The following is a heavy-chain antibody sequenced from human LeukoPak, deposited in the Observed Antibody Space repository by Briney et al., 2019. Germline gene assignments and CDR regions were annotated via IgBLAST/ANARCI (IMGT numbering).Heavy chain of an antibody. CDR3: ARSRRNYYDSSGFN. CDR2: IIPILGIA. D-gene: IGHD3-22*01. J-gene: IGHJ4*02. Sequence: SVKVSCKASGGTFSSYAISWVRQAPGQGLEWMGRIIPILGIANYAQKFQGRVTITADKSTSTAYMELSSLRSEDTAVYYCARSRRNYYDSSGFNWGQGTLVTVSS. CDR1: GGTFSSYA. V-gene: IGHV1-69*04.